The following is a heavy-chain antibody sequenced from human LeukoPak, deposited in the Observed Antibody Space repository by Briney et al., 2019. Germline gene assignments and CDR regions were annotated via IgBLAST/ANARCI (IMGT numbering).Heavy chain of an antibody. CDR3: AREASSSWYGYFQH. J-gene: IGHJ1*01. Sequence: GSLRLSCAASGFTFSSYSMNWVRQAPGQGLEWVSYISSSSSTTYYADSVKGRFTISRDNAKNSLYLQMNSLRVEDTAVYYCAREASSSWYGYFQHWGQGTLATVSS. D-gene: IGHD6-13*01. V-gene: IGHV3-48*04. CDR2: ISSSSSTT. CDR1: GFTFSSYS.